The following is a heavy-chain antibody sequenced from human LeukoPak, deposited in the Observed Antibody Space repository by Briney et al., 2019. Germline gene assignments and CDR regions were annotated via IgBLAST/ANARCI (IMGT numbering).Heavy chain of an antibody. CDR1: GFTFSSYA. Sequence: GGSLRLSCAASGFTFSSYAMSWVRQAPGKGLEWVSAICGSGGSTYYADSVKGRFTISRDNSKNTLYLQMNSLRAEDTAVYYCAKAPKPKLELHLGFDYWGQGTLVTVSS. CDR2: ICGSGGST. D-gene: IGHD1-7*01. V-gene: IGHV3-23*01. CDR3: AKAPKPKLELHLGFDY. J-gene: IGHJ4*02.